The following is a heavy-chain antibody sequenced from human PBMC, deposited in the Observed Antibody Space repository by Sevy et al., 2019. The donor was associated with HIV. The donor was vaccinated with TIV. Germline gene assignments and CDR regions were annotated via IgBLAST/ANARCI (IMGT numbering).Heavy chain of an antibody. D-gene: IGHD2-2*01. Sequence: ASVKVSCKASGYVFVNYGISWVRQAPGQGLEWMGRISADNDNTNYAQKFQGRVTMTTDTSTNTAYMELRSLRSDDTAVYFCARAHGGSRCRNHYYQYGMDVWGQGTTVTVSS. CDR3: ARAHGGSRCRNHYYQYGMDV. CDR1: GYVFVNYG. V-gene: IGHV1-18*01. J-gene: IGHJ6*02. CDR2: ISADNDNT.